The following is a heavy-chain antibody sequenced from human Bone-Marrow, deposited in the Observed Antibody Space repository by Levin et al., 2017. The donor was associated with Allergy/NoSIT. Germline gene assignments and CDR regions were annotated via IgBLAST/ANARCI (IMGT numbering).Heavy chain of an antibody. D-gene: IGHD3-10*01. Sequence: SETLSLTCAVYGGSFSGYYWSWIRQPPGKGLEWIGEINHSGSTNYNPSLKSRVTISVDTSKNQFPLKLSSVTAADTAVYYCARRRSRTEYYYGSGSYSLYWYFDLWGRGTLVTVSS. CDR2: INHSGST. CDR3: ARRRSRTEYYYGSGSYSLYWYFDL. J-gene: IGHJ2*01. CDR1: GGSFSGYY. V-gene: IGHV4-34*01.